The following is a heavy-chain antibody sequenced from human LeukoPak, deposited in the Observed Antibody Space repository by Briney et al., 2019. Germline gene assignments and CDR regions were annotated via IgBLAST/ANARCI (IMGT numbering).Heavy chain of an antibody. Sequence: GGSLRLSCAASGFTFSSYSMNWVRQAPGKGLEWVSSISSSSYIYYADSVKGRFTISRDNAKNSLYLQMNSLRAEDTAVYYCARGPSGSYHTDYFDYWGQGTLVTVSS. CDR1: GFTFSSYS. J-gene: IGHJ4*02. V-gene: IGHV3-21*01. CDR3: ARGPSGSYHTDYFDY. D-gene: IGHD1-26*01. CDR2: ISSSSYI.